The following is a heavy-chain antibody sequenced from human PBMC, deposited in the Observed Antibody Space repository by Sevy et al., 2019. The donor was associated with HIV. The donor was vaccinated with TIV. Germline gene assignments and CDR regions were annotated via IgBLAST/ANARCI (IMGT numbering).Heavy chain of an antibody. D-gene: IGHD2-2*01. CDR3: ASVGYCSSTSGSQHYGMDV. CDR1: GFTFSSYS. Sequence: GGSLRLSCAASGFTFSSYSMNWVRQAPGKGLEWVSSISSSSSYIYYADSVKGRFTISRDNAKNSLYLQMNSLRAEDTAVDDCASVGYCSSTSGSQHYGMDVWGQGTTVTVSS. J-gene: IGHJ6*02. V-gene: IGHV3-21*01. CDR2: ISSSSSYI.